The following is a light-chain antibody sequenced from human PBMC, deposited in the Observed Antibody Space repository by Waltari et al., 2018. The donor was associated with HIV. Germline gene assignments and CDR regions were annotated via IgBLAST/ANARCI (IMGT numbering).Light chain of an antibody. Sequence: QSALTQPASGSGSPGPSITISYTGTSRDVDGSNFVFWYQPHPCKAPKFIIFDVFKRPSGVYVRFSGSKSGNTASLTISGLQSEDEADYYCCSYAGSRTWVFGGGTKVTVL. CDR1: SRDVDGSNF. CDR2: DVF. CDR3: CSYAGSRTWV. J-gene: IGLJ3*02. V-gene: IGLV2-23*02.